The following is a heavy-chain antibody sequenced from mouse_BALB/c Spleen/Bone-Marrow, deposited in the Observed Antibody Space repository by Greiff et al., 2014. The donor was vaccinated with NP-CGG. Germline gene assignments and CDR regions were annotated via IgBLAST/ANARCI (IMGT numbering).Heavy chain of an antibody. V-gene: IGHV5-17*02. Sequence: VQLQQSGGGLVQPGGSRKLSCAASGFTFSSFGMYWVRQAPEKGLEWVAYISSGSSTIYYADIVKGRFTISRDNPKNTLFLQMTSLRSEDTAMYYCARYGYYDAMDYWGQGTSVTVSS. CDR1: GFTFSSFG. D-gene: IGHD2-2*01. CDR2: ISSGSSTI. CDR3: ARYGYYDAMDY. J-gene: IGHJ4*01.